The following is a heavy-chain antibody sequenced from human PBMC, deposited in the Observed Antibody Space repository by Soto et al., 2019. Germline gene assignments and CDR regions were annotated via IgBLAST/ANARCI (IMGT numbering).Heavy chain of an antibody. Sequence: QVQLQESGPGLVKPSQTLSLTCTVSGGSISSGGYYWSWIRQHPGTGLEWIGYISYSGSTYYNPSLRGRVTISVDTSKSQFSLILNSVTAADTAVYYCARGVLHWGQGTLVTVSS. V-gene: IGHV4-31*03. CDR1: GGSISSGGYY. J-gene: IGHJ4*01. CDR2: ISYSGST. CDR3: ARGVLH.